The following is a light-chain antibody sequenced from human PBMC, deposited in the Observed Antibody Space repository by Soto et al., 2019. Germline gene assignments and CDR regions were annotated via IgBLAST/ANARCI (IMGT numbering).Light chain of an antibody. V-gene: IGKV3-20*01. J-gene: IGKJ5*01. Sequence: EIVLTQSPGTLFLSPGERATLSCRASQSVISNYLAWYQQRPGQAPRLLIYVASNRATGTLDRFSGSGSGTDFTLTISRLEPEDFAVHYCQQYGTSPPITFGQGTRLAIK. CDR2: VAS. CDR1: QSVISNY. CDR3: QQYGTSPPIT.